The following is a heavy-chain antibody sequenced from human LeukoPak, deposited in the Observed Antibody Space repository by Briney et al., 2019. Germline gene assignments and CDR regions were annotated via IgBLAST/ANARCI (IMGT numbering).Heavy chain of an antibody. CDR2: INHSGST. CDR3: ARVGVVVAATWQAPHNWFDP. D-gene: IGHD2-15*01. J-gene: IGHJ5*02. Sequence: PSETLSLTCAVYGGSFSGYYWSWIRQPPGKGLEWIGEINHSGSTNYNPPLKSRVTISVDTSKNQFSLKLSSVTAADTAVYYCARVGVVVAATWQAPHNWFDPWGQGTLVTVSS. CDR1: GGSFSGYY. V-gene: IGHV4-34*01.